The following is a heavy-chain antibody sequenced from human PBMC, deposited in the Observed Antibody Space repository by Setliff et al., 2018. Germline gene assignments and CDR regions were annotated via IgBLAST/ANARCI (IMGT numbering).Heavy chain of an antibody. CDR2: IKWNRGDR. D-gene: IGHD6-19*01. CDR1: GFTFDDYD. CDR3: ARGGPYYSGWYAIEY. V-gene: IGHV3-20*04. Sequence: GGSLRLSCVASGFTFDDYDMAWVRQAPGKGLEWVAGIKWNRGDRGYADSVNGRFTISRDNAKNSLYLQMDSLRAEDTALYYCARGGPYYSGWYAIEYWGQGALVTSPQ. J-gene: IGHJ4*02.